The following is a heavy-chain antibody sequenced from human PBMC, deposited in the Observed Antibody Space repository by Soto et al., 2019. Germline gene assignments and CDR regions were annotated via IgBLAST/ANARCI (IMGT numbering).Heavy chain of an antibody. Sequence: SETLSLTCTVSGGSISSSSYYWGWIRQPPGKGLEWIGSIYYSGSTYYNTSLKSRVTISVDTSKNQFSMKLSSVTAADTAVYYCARRRIAGTYYFDYWGQGTLVTVS. CDR2: IYYSGST. D-gene: IGHD6-13*01. CDR3: ARRRIAGTYYFDY. J-gene: IGHJ4*02. V-gene: IGHV4-39*01. CDR1: GGSISSSSYY.